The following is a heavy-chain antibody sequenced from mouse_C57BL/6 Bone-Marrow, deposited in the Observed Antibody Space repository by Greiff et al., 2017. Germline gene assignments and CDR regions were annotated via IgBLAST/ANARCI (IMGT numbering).Heavy chain of an antibody. D-gene: IGHD2-3*01. CDR2: ISDGGSYT. J-gene: IGHJ1*03. CDR1: GFTFSSYA. Sequence: DVMLVESGGGLVKPGGSLKLSCAASGFTFSSYAMSWVRQTPEKRLEWVATISDGGSYTYYPDNVKGRFTISRDNAKNNLYLQRSHLKSEDTAMYYSARDSYDGYYWSFDVWGTGTTVTVSS. V-gene: IGHV5-4*01. CDR3: ARDSYDGYYWSFDV.